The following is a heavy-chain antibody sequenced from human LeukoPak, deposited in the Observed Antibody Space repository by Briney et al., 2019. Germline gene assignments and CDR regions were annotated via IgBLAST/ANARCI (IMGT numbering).Heavy chain of an antibody. Sequence: SVKVSCKASGGAFSSYAISWVRQAPGQGLEWMGGIIPIFGTANYAQKFQGRVMITADESTSTAYMELSSLRSEDTAVYYCLSLGYCSGGSCFDDYWGQGTLVTVSS. CDR2: IIPIFGTA. J-gene: IGHJ4*02. D-gene: IGHD2-15*01. CDR3: LSLGYCSGGSCFDDY. CDR1: GGAFSSYA. V-gene: IGHV1-69*13.